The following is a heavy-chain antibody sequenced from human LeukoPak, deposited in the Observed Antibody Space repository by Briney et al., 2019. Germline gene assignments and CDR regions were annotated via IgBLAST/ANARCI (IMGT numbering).Heavy chain of an antibody. CDR2: ISGSGGST. Sequence: GGALRLSCAASGFTFSSYAMSWVRQAPGKGLEWVSAISGSGGSTYYADSVKGRFTISRDNSKNTLYLQMNSLRAEDTAVYYCAKGYYDYVWGSYYFDYWGQGILVTVSS. J-gene: IGHJ4*02. V-gene: IGHV3-23*01. CDR3: AKGYYDYVWGSYYFDY. D-gene: IGHD3-16*01. CDR1: GFTFSSYA.